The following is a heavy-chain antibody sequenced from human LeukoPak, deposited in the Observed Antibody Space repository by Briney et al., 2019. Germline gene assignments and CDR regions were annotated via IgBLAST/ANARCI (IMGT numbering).Heavy chain of an antibody. CDR1: GYTLTELS. D-gene: IGHD2-15*01. CDR3: ARSWCGGGSCYPGTGAPYGMDV. CDR2: FDPEDGET. V-gene: IGHV1-24*01. Sequence: ASVKVSCKVSGYTLTELSMHWVRQAPGKGLEWMGGFDPEDGETIYAQKFQGRVTMTEDTSTDTAYMELSRLRSDNTAVYYCARSWCGGGSCYPGTGAPYGMDVWGQGTTVTVSS. J-gene: IGHJ6*02.